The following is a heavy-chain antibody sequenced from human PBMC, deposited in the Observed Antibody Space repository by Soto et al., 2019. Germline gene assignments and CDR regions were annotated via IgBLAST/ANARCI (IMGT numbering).Heavy chain of an antibody. Sequence: QVQLQESGPGLVKASQTLSLTCNVSGGSISSGGYYWTWIRQHPGKGLEWIGNIHHSGSTFCNPALKSRVSTSVDTFKNQFSLKLSSVTAADTAVYFCVRGVLSWGQGTLVTVSS. V-gene: IGHV4-31*03. CDR2: IHHSGST. J-gene: IGHJ1*01. CDR3: VRGVLS. CDR1: GGSISSGGYY.